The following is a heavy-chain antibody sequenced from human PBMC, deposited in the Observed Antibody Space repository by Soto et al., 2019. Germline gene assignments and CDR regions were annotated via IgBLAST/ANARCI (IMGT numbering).Heavy chain of an antibody. V-gene: IGHV4-39*01. D-gene: IGHD3-10*01. CDR1: GGSISSSSYY. CDR2: IYYSGST. J-gene: IGHJ4*02. Sequence: PSDTLSLTCTVSGGSISSSSYYWGWIRQPPGKGLEWIGSIYYSGSTYYNPSLKSRVTISVDTSKNQFSLKLSSVTAADTAVYYCARGPVLLLLWFEEYYFDYWGQGTLVTVSS. CDR3: ARGPVLLLLWFEEYYFDY.